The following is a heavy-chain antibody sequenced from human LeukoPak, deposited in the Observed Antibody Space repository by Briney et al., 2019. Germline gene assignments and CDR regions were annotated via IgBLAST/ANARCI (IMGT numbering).Heavy chain of an antibody. Sequence: GESLKISCKGSGYSFTSYWIGWVRQMPGKGLEWMGIIYPGDSDTRYSPSFQGQVTISADKSISTAYLQWSSLKASDTAMYYCARHLGDPEWLLFLLPNWFDPWGRGTLVTVSS. J-gene: IGHJ5*02. CDR2: IYPGDSDT. V-gene: IGHV5-51*01. CDR3: ARHLGDPEWLLFLLPNWFDP. D-gene: IGHD3-3*01. CDR1: GYSFTSYW.